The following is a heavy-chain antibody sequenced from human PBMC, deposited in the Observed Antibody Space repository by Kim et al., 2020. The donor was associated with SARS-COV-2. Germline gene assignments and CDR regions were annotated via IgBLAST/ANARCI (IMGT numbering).Heavy chain of an antibody. CDR1: GFTFSSYA. CDR3: ARDPGYCSSTSCYDY. Sequence: GGSLRLSCAASGFTFSSYAMHWVHQAPGKGLEWEAVISYDGSNKYYADSVKGRFTISRDNSKNTLYLQMNSLRAEDTAVYYCARDPGYCSSTSCYDYWG. V-gene: IGHV3-30*04. J-gene: IGHJ4*03. CDR2: ISYDGSNK. D-gene: IGHD2-2*01.